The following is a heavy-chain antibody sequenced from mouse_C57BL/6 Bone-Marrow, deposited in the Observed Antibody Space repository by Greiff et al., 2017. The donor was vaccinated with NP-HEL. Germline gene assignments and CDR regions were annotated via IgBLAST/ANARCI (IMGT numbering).Heavy chain of an antibody. D-gene: IGHD1-1*01. J-gene: IGHJ3*01. V-gene: IGHV1-81*01. CDR2: IYPRSGNT. Sequence: VQLQESGAELARPGASVKLSCKASGYTFTSYGISWVKQRTGQGLEWIGEIYPRSGNTYYNEKFKGKATLTADKSSSTAYMQLRSLTSEDSAVYDCARSSNTVATAHWGQGTLVTVSA. CDR3: ARSSNTVATAH. CDR1: GYTFTSYG.